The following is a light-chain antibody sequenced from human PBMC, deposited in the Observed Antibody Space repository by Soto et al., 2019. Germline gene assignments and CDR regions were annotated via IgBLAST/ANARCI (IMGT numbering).Light chain of an antibody. Sequence: QPVLTQSPSASASLGASVKLTRTLSRGHSSYAIAWHQQQPEKGPRYLMKLNSDGSHNKGDGIPDRFSGSSSGAERYLTISSLRSEDEADYYCQSWGTGFSVVFGGGTKLTVL. CDR3: QSWGTGFSVV. CDR2: LNSDGSH. J-gene: IGLJ2*01. CDR1: RGHSSYA. V-gene: IGLV4-69*01.